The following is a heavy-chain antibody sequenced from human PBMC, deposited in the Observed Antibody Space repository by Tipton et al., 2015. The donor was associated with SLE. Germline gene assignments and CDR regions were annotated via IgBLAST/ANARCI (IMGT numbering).Heavy chain of an antibody. CDR2: IYYSGST. V-gene: IGHV4-59*01. CDR1: GASISSYY. Sequence: TLSLTCTVSGASISSYYWNWIRKAPGKGLEWIGYIYYSGSTNYNPSLKSRVTISVDTSKNQFSLKLSSVTAADTAVYYCARDRGIAARPSYYYYYMDVWGKGTTVTVSS. D-gene: IGHD6-6*01. J-gene: IGHJ6*03. CDR3: ARDRGIAARPSYYYYYMDV.